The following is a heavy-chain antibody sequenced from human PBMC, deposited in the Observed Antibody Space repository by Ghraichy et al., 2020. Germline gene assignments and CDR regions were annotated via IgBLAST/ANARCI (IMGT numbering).Heavy chain of an antibody. CDR2: ISSSYNYI. Sequence: GGSLRLSCVASGFTFSSYSMNWVRQAPGKGLEWVSLISSSYNYIYYADSVKGRFTISRDNAKNSLYLQMNTLRAEDTAVYFCARSPQTDYDSSGYFGAFDIWGQGTVVTVSS. CDR1: GFTFSSYS. CDR3: ARSPQTDYDSSGYFGAFDI. V-gene: IGHV3-21*06. D-gene: IGHD3-22*01. J-gene: IGHJ3*02.